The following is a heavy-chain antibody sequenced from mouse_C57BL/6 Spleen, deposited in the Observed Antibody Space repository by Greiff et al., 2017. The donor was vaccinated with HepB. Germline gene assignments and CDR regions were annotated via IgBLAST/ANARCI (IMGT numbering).Heavy chain of an antibody. CDR3: AGGSSGFAWFAY. V-gene: IGHV1-34*01. CDR1: GYTFTDYY. J-gene: IGHJ3*01. Sequence: VQLKQSGPELVKPGASVKMSCKASGYTFTDYYMHWVKQSHGKSLEWIGYIYPNNGGNGYNQKFKGKATLTVDKSSSTAYMELRSLTSEDSAVYYCAGGSSGFAWFAYWGQGTLVTVSA. CDR2: IYPNNGGN. D-gene: IGHD3-2*02.